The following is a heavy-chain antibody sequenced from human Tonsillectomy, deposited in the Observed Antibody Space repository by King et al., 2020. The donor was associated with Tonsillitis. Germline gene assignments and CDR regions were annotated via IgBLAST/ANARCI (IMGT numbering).Heavy chain of an antibody. CDR2: IYYSGST. CDR3: ARGLRSGLYYFDY. Sequence: LQLQESGPGLVKPSETLSLTCTVSGGSISSSSDYWVWIRQPPGKGLEGIGSIYYSGSTYYNPPLKSRVTISVDTSKNQFSLKLSTVTAAATAVYYCARGLRSGLYYFDYWGQGTLVTVSS. J-gene: IGHJ4*02. CDR1: GGSISSSSDY. D-gene: IGHD3-3*01. V-gene: IGHV4-39*07.